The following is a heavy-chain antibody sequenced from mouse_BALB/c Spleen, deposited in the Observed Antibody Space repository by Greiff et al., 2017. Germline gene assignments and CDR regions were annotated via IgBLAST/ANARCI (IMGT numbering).Heavy chain of an antibody. CDR1: GYSITSGYY. J-gene: IGHJ4*01. CDR3: ARVNRDYAMDY. CDR2: ISYDGSN. V-gene: IGHV3-6*02. Sequence: EVQLQQSGPGLVKPSQSLSLTCSVTGYSITSGYYWNWIRQFPGNKLEWMGYISYDGSNNYNPSLKNRISITRDTSKNQFFLKLNSVTTEDTATYYCARVNRDYAMDYWGQGTSVTVSS.